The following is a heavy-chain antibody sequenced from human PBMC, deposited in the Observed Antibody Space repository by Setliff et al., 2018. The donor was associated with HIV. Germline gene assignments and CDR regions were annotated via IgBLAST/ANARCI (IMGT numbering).Heavy chain of an antibody. CDR1: GGSISNYY. CDR3: ARQDVSRGTWPDYISS. Sequence: PSETLSRTCTVSGGSISNYYGTWSRQPPGKGLEWIGCSYSSGSTNFNPSFKSRGAMSVDTAKNHFSLMLTSLTVADTAVYYCARQDVSRGTWPDYISSWGQGLLATVSS. CDR2: SYSSGST. V-gene: IGHV4-4*09. D-gene: IGHD4-4*01. J-gene: IGHJ5*02.